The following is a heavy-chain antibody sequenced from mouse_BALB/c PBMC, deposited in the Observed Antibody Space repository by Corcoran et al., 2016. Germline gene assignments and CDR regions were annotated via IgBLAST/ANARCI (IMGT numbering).Heavy chain of an antibody. D-gene: IGHD2-4*01. J-gene: IGHJ1*01. CDR3: ARRSTMITTGYWYFDV. Sequence: QVTLKESGPGILQPSQTLSLTCSFSGFSLSTSGMGVSWIRQPSGKGLEWLAHIYWDDDKRYNPSLKSRLTISKDTSSNQVFLKITSVDTADTATYYCARRSTMITTGYWYFDVWGAGTTVTVSS. V-gene: IGHV8-12*01. CDR2: IYWDDDK. CDR1: GFSLSTSGMG.